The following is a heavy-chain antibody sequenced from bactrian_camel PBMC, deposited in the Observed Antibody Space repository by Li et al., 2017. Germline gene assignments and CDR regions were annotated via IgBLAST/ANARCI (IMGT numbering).Heavy chain of an antibody. Sequence: VQLVESGGGSVQAGGSLRLSCAASNSPNSRHCMGWFRQAPGKEREGVAAIDTADTTQYVGSVQGRFTISRDNAKNTLYLQMNNLTEEDTAMYYCASRGTRCYGSSVAPYDYRYWGQGTQVTVS. CDR3: ASRGTRCYGSSVAPYDYRY. V-gene: IGHV3S55*01. J-gene: IGHJ4*01. CDR2: IDTADTT. D-gene: IGHD3*01. CDR1: NSPNSRHC.